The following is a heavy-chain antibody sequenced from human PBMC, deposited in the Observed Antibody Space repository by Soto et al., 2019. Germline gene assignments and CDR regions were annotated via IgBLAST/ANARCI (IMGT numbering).Heavy chain of an antibody. J-gene: IGHJ4*01. V-gene: IGHV5-51*01. CDR2: IYPGDHET. Sequence: PXASLTMSGRCSGYTFYNFWIAWVRHLPGKGLEWMGIIYPGDHETIYSPSFHGKVTISADKSINTAYLQWSSLEASDSAFYYCARSPRSSPYFDYWGHGALVTVSS. CDR3: ARSPRSSPYFDY. CDR1: GYTFYNFW. D-gene: IGHD6-13*01.